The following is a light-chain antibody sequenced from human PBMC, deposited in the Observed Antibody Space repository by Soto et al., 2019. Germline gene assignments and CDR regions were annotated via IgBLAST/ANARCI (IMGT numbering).Light chain of an antibody. CDR3: QQYDTYPRT. Sequence: DLQMTQSPSTLSASVGDRVTITCRASQSISNWLAWYQQKPGKAPKLLIFKASTLESGVPSRFSGSGSGTEFTLNISSLQPDDFATYHCQQYDTYPRTFGQGIKVDIK. CDR1: QSISNW. J-gene: IGKJ1*01. V-gene: IGKV1-5*03. CDR2: KAS.